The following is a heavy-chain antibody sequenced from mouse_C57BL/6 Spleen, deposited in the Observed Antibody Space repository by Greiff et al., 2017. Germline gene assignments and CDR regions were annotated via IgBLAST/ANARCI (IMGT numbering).Heavy chain of an antibody. CDR1: GYTFTSYW. Sequence: VLVVESGAELAKPGASVKLSCKASGYTFTSYWMHWVKQRPGQGLEWIGYINPSSGYTKYNQKFKDKATLTADKSSSTSYMQLSSLTYEDSAVYYCARSGYDYYFDYWGQGTTLTVSS. CDR2: INPSSGYT. V-gene: IGHV1-7*01. CDR3: ARSGYDYYFDY. J-gene: IGHJ2*01. D-gene: IGHD2-4*01.